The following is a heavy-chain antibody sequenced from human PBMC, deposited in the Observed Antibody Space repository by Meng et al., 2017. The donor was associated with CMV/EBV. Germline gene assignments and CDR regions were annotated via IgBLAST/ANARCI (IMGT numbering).Heavy chain of an antibody. J-gene: IGHJ6*02. Sequence: SVKVSCKASGGTFSSYTISWVRQAPGQGLEWMGRIIPILGIANYAQKFQGRVTITADKSTSTAYMELSSLRSEDTAVYYCARPIAAAGNDYYGMDVWGQGTTVTVSS. CDR2: IIPILGIA. D-gene: IGHD6-13*01. CDR3: ARPIAAAGNDYYGMDV. CDR1: GGTFSSYT. V-gene: IGHV1-69*02.